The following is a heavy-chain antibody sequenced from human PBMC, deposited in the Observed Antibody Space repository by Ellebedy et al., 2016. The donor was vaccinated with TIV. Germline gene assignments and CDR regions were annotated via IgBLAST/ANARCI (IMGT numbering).Heavy chain of an antibody. CDR1: GGSVSSGSYY. Sequence: MPSETLSLTCTVSGGSVSSGSYYWSWIRQLPGQGLEWIGYIYYSGSTNYNPSLKSRVTISVDTSKNQFSLKLSSVTAADPAVYYCARWDIVAKIDLYYYYGMDVWGQGTTVTVSS. CDR3: ARWDIVAKIDLYYYYGMDV. J-gene: IGHJ6*02. V-gene: IGHV4-61*01. CDR2: IYYSGST. D-gene: IGHD5-12*01.